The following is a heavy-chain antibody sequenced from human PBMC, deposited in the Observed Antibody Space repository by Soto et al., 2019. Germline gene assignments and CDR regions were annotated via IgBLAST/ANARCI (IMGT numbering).Heavy chain of an antibody. CDR3: ARAVPVAGHTPNYFDY. CDR1: GGSIRSSSYY. Sequence: SETLSLTCTVSGGSIRSSSYYWDWIRQPPGKGLEWIGSIYYSGSTYYNPSLKSRVTISVDTSKNQFSLKLSSVTAADTAVYYCARAVPVAGHTPNYFDYWGQGTLVTVSS. CDR2: IYYSGST. D-gene: IGHD6-19*01. V-gene: IGHV4-39*01. J-gene: IGHJ4*02.